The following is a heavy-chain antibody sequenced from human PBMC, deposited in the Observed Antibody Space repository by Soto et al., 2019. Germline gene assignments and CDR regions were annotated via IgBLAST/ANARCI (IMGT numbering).Heavy chain of an antibody. CDR1: GFSCSSYV. D-gene: IGHD2-21*02. Sequence: QVRLVESGGGVVQPGRSLRLSCAGSGFSCSSYVLSWVRQAPGRGLEWVAATSYDGNNRYYAYSVKGRFIISRDNSKNTLDLEMETPRPEDTAVYYCAGVYYGGDSVNNFWGQGTPVTFSS. V-gene: IGHV3-30-3*01. J-gene: IGHJ4*02. CDR3: AGVYYGGDSVNNF. CDR2: TSYDGNNR.